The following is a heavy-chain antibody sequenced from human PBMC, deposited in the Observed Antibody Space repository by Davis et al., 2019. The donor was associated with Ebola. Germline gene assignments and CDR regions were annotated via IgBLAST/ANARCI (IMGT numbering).Heavy chain of an antibody. Sequence: MPSETLSLTCTVSGRSISSYYWSWIRQPPGKGLEWIGYVYYNGGTNYNPSLKSRVTISVDTSKNQFSLKLNSVTAADTAVYFCARAPGSGRKRFDYWGQGTLVTVSS. CDR2: VYYNGGT. CDR3: ARAPGSGRKRFDY. J-gene: IGHJ4*02. D-gene: IGHD6-19*01. V-gene: IGHV4-59*01. CDR1: GRSISSYY.